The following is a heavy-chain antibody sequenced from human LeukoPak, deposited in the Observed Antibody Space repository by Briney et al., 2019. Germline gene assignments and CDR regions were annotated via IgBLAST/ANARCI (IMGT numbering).Heavy chain of an antibody. D-gene: IGHD3-22*01. CDR3: ARVRFRDSSGYYYDY. CDR2: IYHSGST. J-gene: IGHJ4*02. V-gene: IGHV4-38-2*02. CDR1: GYSISSGYY. Sequence: PSQTLSLTCTVSGYSISSGYYWGWIRQPPGKGLEWIGSIYHSGSTYYNPSLKSRVTISVDTSKNQFSLKLSSVTAADTAVYYCARVRFRDSSGYYYDYWGQGTLVTVSS.